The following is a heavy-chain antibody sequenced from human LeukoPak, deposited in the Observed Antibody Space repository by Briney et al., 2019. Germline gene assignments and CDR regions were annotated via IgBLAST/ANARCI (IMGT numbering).Heavy chain of an antibody. V-gene: IGHV4-59*08. D-gene: IGHD3-22*01. J-gene: IGHJ4*02. Sequence: SETLSLTCTVSGGSISSYYWSWIRQPPGKGLEWIGYIYYSGSTNYNPSLKSRVTISVDTSKNQFSLKLSSETAADTAVYYCARQASYYYDSSGSFDYWGQGTLVTVSS. CDR3: ARQASYYYDSSGSFDY. CDR1: GGSISSYY. CDR2: IYYSGST.